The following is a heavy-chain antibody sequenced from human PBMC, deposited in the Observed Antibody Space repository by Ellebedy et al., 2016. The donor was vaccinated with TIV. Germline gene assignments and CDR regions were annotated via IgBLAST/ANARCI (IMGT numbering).Heavy chain of an antibody. D-gene: IGHD5-24*01. J-gene: IGHJ3*02. CDR3: AKGRLEMATSDAFDI. V-gene: IGHV3-64D*06. Sequence: GGSLRLSCSASGITFSSYAMHWVRQAPGKGLEYVSAISSNGGSTYYADSVKGRFTISRDTSKNTLYLQMSSLRAEDTAVYYCAKGRLEMATSDAFDIWGQGTMVTVSS. CDR2: ISSNGGST. CDR1: GITFSSYA.